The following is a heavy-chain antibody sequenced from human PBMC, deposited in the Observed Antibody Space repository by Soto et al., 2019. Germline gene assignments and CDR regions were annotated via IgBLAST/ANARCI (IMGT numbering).Heavy chain of an antibody. CDR2: ISLHNDRT. D-gene: IGHD6-19*01. V-gene: IGHV1-18*01. CDR1: GYNFTSYG. J-gene: IGHJ3*02. CDR3: ARDLYYSSGRYFDHDAFDI. Sequence: QVQLVQSGADVKNPGASVKVSCKASGYNFTSYGISWVRQAPGQGLVWMGWISLHNDRTKYARRFQDRITMTTETPTSTVYMELGSLRSDDTAVYYCARDLYYSSGRYFDHDAFDIWGQGTVVTVSS.